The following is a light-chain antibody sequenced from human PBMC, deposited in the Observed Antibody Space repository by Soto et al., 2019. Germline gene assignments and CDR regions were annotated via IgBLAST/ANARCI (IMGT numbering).Light chain of an antibody. CDR3: SKERANTHVV. J-gene: IGLJ2*01. CDR1: SSDVGSYDL. CDR2: EAT. V-gene: IGLV2-23*01. Sequence: QSALTQPASVSGSPGQSITISCTGTSSDVGSYDLVSWYQQHLGKAPKLVIYEATQRASGISDRFSGSESGNTASLTISGLQAEDEADYYCSKERANTHVVFGGGTKLTVL.